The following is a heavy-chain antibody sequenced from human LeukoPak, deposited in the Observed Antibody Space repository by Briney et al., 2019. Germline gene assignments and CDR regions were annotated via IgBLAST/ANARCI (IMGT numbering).Heavy chain of an antibody. Sequence: KTSETLSLTCTVSGGSISSYYWSWIRQPPGKGLEWIGYIHYSGGTYYNPSLKSRVTISIDTSKSQISLKLNSVTAADTAMYYCARDIGKGKDIVEVPTELSPHGLDIWGQGTMVTVSS. D-gene: IGHD2-2*01. CDR1: GGSISSYY. CDR2: IHYSGGT. J-gene: IGHJ3*02. CDR3: ARDIGKGKDIVEVPTELSPHGLDI. V-gene: IGHV4-59*12.